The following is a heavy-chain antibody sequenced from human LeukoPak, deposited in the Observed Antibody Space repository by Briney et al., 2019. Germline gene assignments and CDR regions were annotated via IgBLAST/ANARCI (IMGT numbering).Heavy chain of an antibody. Sequence: ASVKVSCKPSGYTFTGYYMHWVRQAPGQGLEWMGWINPNSGGTNYAQKFQGRVTMTRDTSISTAYMELSRLRSDDTAVYYCASLTYYDSSGYDVDYWGQGTLVTVSS. J-gene: IGHJ4*02. CDR3: ASLTYYDSSGYDVDY. D-gene: IGHD3-22*01. CDR2: INPNSGGT. V-gene: IGHV1-2*02. CDR1: GYTFTGYY.